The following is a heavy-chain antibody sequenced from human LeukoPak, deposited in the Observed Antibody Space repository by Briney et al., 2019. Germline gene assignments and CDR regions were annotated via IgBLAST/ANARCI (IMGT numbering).Heavy chain of an antibody. CDR3: ARVRYRLAETYIDY. J-gene: IGHJ4*02. Sequence: ASVTVSCKASGYTFTSYGISWVRQAPGQGLEWMGWISAYNGNTNYAQKLQGRVTMTTDTSTSTAYMELSRLRSDDTAVYYCARVRYRLAETYIDYWGQGTLVTVSS. V-gene: IGHV1-18*01. CDR1: GYTFTSYG. D-gene: IGHD3-9*01. CDR2: ISAYNGNT.